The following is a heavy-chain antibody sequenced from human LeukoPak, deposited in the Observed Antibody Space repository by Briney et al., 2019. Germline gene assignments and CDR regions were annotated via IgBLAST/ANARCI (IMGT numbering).Heavy chain of an antibody. CDR3: ARTRVRGRGWYNWFDP. CDR1: GGSISSGSYY. Sequence: SQTLSLTCTVSGGSISSGSYYWSWIRQPAWKGLEWLGRIYTSGSTNYNPSLKSRVTISVDTSKNQFSLKLSSVTAADTAVYYCARTRVRGRGWYNWFDPWGQGTLVTVSS. CDR2: IYTSGST. J-gene: IGHJ5*02. V-gene: IGHV4-61*02. D-gene: IGHD6-19*01.